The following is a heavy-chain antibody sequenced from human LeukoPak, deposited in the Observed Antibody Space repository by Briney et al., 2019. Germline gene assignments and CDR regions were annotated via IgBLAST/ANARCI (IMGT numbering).Heavy chain of an antibody. Sequence: GGSLRLSCAASGFPFSTFALHWVRQAPGKGLEWVAFISYDGSIKYYADSVKGRFPISRDNSKNTLYLQMNSLRGEDTAVYYCARESHTRAFDIWGQGTMVTVSS. CDR3: ARESHTRAFDI. CDR2: ISYDGSIK. CDR1: GFPFSTFA. J-gene: IGHJ3*02. V-gene: IGHV3-30-3*01.